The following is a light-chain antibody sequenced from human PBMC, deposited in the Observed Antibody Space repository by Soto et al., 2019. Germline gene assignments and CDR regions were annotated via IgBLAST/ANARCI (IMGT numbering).Light chain of an antibody. Sequence: QSVLTQPPSASGTPGQRVTISCSGSSSSIGSNTVTWYQQFPGTAPKILIYSNNQRPSGVPDRLSGSKSGTSASLAISGLQSEDEADYYCAVWDDTLSGVVFGGGTKLTVL. J-gene: IGLJ3*02. V-gene: IGLV1-44*01. CDR3: AVWDDTLSGVV. CDR2: SNN. CDR1: SSSIGSNT.